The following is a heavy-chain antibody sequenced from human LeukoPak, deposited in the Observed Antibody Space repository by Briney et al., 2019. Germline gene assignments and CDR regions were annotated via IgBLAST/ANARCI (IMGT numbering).Heavy chain of an antibody. V-gene: IGHV1-2*02. Sequence: ASVKVSCKASGYTFTGYYMHWVRQAPGQGLEWMGWINPNSGDTNCAQKFQGRVTMTRDTSISTAYMELSRLRSDDTAVYYCASDSSGYYSRSAFDIWGQGTMVTVSS. J-gene: IGHJ3*02. CDR1: GYTFTGYY. D-gene: IGHD3-22*01. CDR2: INPNSGDT. CDR3: ASDSSGYYSRSAFDI.